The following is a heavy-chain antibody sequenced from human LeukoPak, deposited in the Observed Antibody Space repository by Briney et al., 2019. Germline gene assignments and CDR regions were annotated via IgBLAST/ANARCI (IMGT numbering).Heavy chain of an antibody. Sequence: PSETLPLTCTVSGDSISTYYWSWIRQPPGKGLEWIAYIHYRGSTTYNPSLRSRVTISVDTSRNQFSLKLSSVTAADTAVYYCARSRSGYSYEHGAFEIWGQGTMVTVSS. CDR1: GDSISTYY. CDR3: ARSRSGYSYEHGAFEI. J-gene: IGHJ3*02. CDR2: IHYRGST. V-gene: IGHV4-59*01. D-gene: IGHD5-18*01.